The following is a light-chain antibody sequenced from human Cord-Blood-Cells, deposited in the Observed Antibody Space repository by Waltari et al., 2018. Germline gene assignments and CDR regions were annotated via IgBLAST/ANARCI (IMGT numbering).Light chain of an antibody. CDR3: QAWDSSTPAVV. Sequence: SYELTQPPSVSVSPGQTASITCSGDNLGDKYACWYQQKPGQSPVLVIYQDSKRPSGIPGRFSGANSGNTATLTISGTQAMDGADYYCQAWDSSTPAVVFGGGTKLTVL. J-gene: IGLJ2*01. CDR2: QDS. V-gene: IGLV3-1*01. CDR1: NLGDKY.